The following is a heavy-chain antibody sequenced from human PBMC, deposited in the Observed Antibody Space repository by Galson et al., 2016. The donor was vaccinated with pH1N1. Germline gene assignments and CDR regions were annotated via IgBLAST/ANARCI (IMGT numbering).Heavy chain of an antibody. CDR1: GYTFTSNG. CDR2: INVDTGNT. D-gene: IGHD2-21*01. CDR3: ARAGNCDGDRCYGNGLDV. J-gene: IGHJ6*02. V-gene: IGHV1-18*01. Sequence: SVKVSCKASGYTFTSNGISWVRQAPGQGLEWMGWINVDTGNTVHAQKLQDRVTMTTDTSTKTAYMELRSLKSDDTAVYYCARAGNCDGDRCYGNGLDVCGQGTTVTVSS.